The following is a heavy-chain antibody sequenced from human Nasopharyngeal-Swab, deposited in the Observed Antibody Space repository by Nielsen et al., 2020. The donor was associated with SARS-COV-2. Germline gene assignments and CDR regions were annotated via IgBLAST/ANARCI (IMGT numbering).Heavy chain of an antibody. CDR1: GFTFSSYW. D-gene: IGHD4-17*01. V-gene: IGHV3-7*01. J-gene: IGHJ4*02. Sequence: GESLKISCAASGFTFSSYWMSWVRQAPGKGLEWVANIKQDGSEKYYVDSVKGRFTIYRDNAKNSLYLQMNSLRAEDTAVYYCARGDDYGYYFDYWGQGTLVTVSS. CDR3: ARGDDYGYYFDY. CDR2: IKQDGSEK.